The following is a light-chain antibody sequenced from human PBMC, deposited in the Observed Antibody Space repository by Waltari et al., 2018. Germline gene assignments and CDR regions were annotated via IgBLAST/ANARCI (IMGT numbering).Light chain of an antibody. Sequence: QSALTQPATVSGSPGQSITTSCTGTSSDVGTFNYVSWYQHHPGKAPKLMIYDVSERPSGVSNRFSGSKSGNTASLTISGLQAEDEADYYCNSYTSSWTYVFGTGTKVTVL. J-gene: IGLJ1*01. CDR3: NSYTSSWTYV. CDR1: SSDVGTFNY. V-gene: IGLV2-14*03. CDR2: DVS.